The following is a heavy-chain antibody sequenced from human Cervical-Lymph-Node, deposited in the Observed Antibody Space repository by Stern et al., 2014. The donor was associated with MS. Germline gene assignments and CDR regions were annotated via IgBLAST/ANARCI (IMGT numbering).Heavy chain of an antibody. D-gene: IGHD5-18*01. Sequence: VQLEESGGGVVQPGRSLRLSCAASGFTFSSYGMHWVRQAPGKGLEWVAVISYDGSNKYYADSVKGRFTISRDNSKNTLYLQMNSLRAEDTAVYYCASSHVDTAMVYYYYYGMDVWGQGTTVTVSS. CDR3: ASSHVDTAMVYYYYYGMDV. J-gene: IGHJ6*02. CDR1: GFTFSSYG. CDR2: ISYDGSNK. V-gene: IGHV3-30*03.